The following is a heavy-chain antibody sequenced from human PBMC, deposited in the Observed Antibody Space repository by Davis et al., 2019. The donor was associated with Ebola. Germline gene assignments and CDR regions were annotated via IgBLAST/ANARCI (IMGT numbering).Heavy chain of an antibody. CDR2: IYPGDSDT. CDR3: ATLRRTITGMDDGFDI. Sequence: KVSCKGSGYSFTSYWIGWVRQRPGKGLEWMGIIYPGDSDTRYSPSFRGQVTISADKSTKTAFLQWSSLKASDTAMYYCATLRRTITGMDDGFDIWGQGTMVTVSS. V-gene: IGHV5-51*01. CDR1: GYSFTSYW. J-gene: IGHJ3*02. D-gene: IGHD1-20*01.